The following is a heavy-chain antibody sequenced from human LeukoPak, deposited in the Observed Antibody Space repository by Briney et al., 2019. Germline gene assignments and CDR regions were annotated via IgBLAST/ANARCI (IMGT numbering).Heavy chain of an antibody. V-gene: IGHV4-39*01. CDR1: GGSISSSNYY. CDR3: ARRGYCSGGSCYVSY. Sequence: PSQALSLTRTVYGGSISSSNYYWDWIRQPPGKGLEWIGSIYYSGNTYYNPSLKIRVTISVDTSKNQFSLKLNSVTAADTAVYYCARRGYCSGGSCYVSYWGQGTLVTVSS. J-gene: IGHJ4*02. D-gene: IGHD2-15*01. CDR2: IYYSGNT.